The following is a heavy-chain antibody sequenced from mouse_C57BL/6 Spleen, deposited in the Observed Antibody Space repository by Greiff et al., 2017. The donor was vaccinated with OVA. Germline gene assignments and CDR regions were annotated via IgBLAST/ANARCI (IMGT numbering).Heavy chain of an antibody. V-gene: IGHV2-2*01. J-gene: IGHJ4*01. CDR2: IWSGGST. D-gene: IGHD2-4*01. CDR3: ARKERDYDGYAMDY. Sequence: VHLVESGPGLVQPSQSLSITCTVSGFSLTSYGVHWVRQSPGKGLEWLGVIWSGGSTDYNAAFISRLSISKDNSKSQVFFKMNSLQADDTAIYYCARKERDYDGYAMDYWGQGTSVTVSS. CDR1: GFSLTSYG.